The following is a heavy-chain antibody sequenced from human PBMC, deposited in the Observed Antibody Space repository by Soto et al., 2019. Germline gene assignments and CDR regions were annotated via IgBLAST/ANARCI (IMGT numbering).Heavy chain of an antibody. V-gene: IGHV3-20*04. D-gene: IGHD1-20*01. Sequence: GGSLRLSCAASGFTFDDYGMSWARQAPGKGLEWVSGVNWNGGSTGYADSVKGRFTISRDNSKNTLYLQMNSLRAEDTAVYYCAKRLYITGGRYFDYWGQGTLVTVSS. CDR3: AKRLYITGGRYFDY. CDR2: VNWNGGST. CDR1: GFTFDDYG. J-gene: IGHJ4*02.